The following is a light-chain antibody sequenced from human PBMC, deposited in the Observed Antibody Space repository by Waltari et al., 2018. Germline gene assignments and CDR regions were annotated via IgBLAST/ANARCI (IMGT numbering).Light chain of an antibody. J-gene: IGLJ3*02. CDR2: DVT. CDR1: GSDVGGYNY. V-gene: IGLV2-14*03. Sequence: QSALTQPASVSGSPGQSITISCSGTGSDVGGYNYVSWYQQHPGKAPKVIIYDVTNRPSGVSVRFSGSKSGNTASLTISGLQAEDEADYYCSSYTTTRVMFGGGTKVTVL. CDR3: SSYTTTRVM.